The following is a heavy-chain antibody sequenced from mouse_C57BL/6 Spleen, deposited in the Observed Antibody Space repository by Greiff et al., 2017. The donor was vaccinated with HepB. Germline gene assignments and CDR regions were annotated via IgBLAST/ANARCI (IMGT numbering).Heavy chain of an antibody. Sequence: VQLQESGPGLVQPSQSLSITCTASGFSLTRYGVHWVRQSPGKGLEWLGEIWSGGRTDYNAAFITRLSISKDNSKSQVIIKMNSLQADDTAIYYYARDARYYAMDYWGQGTSVTVSS. CDR2: IWSGGRT. CDR1: GFSLTRYG. V-gene: IGHV2-2*01. J-gene: IGHJ4*01. CDR3: ARDARYYAMDY.